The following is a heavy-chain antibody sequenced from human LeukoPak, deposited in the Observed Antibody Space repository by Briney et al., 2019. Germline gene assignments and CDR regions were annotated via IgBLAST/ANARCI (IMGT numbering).Heavy chain of an antibody. CDR3: ARFIPVVPKNWFDP. CDR1: GGSFSSYY. Sequence: PSETLSLTCTVSGGSFSSYYWSWIRQPPGKGLEWIGEINHSGSTNYNPSLKSRVTISVDTSKNQFSLKLSSVTAADTAVYYCARFIPVVPKNWFDPWGQGTLVTVSS. CDR2: INHSGST. D-gene: IGHD6-6*01. J-gene: IGHJ5*02. V-gene: IGHV4-34*01.